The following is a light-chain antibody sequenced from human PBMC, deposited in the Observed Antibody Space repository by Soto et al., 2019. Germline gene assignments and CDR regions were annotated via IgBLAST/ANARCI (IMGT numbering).Light chain of an antibody. CDR2: GAS. CDR3: QQYNNWPPIT. CDR1: QSVSRN. Sequence: EVEMTQSPATLSVSPGERATLSCRASQSVSRNLAWYQQKPGQAPRLLIHGASTRATDIPARFSGSGSGTEFTLTINGLQSEDFAVYYCQQYNNWPPITFGQGTRLEIK. J-gene: IGKJ5*01. V-gene: IGKV3-15*01.